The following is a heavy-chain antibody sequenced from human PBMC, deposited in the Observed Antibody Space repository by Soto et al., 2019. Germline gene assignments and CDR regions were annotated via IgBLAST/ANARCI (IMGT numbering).Heavy chain of an antibody. CDR2: IIPIFGTA. Sequence: QVQLVQSGAEVKKPGSSVKVSCKASGGTFSSYAISWVRQAPGQGLEWMGGIIPIFGTANYAQKFQGRVTITADESTSTAYMELSSLRSEDTAVYYCARDRRQQLAWGDAFDIWGQWTMVTVSS. CDR1: GGTFSSYA. D-gene: IGHD6-13*01. J-gene: IGHJ3*02. V-gene: IGHV1-69*01. CDR3: ARDRRQQLAWGDAFDI.